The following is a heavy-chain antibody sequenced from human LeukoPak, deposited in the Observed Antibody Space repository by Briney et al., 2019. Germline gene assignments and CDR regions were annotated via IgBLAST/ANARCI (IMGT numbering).Heavy chain of an antibody. D-gene: IGHD5-18*01. Sequence: SETLSLTCTVSNGSINSYYWIWVRQPPGKGLDGMGYIYYSGSTNYNPSLKSRVTISVDTSKNEFSLKVNSVTAADTAVYYCARDRGYSNAYDFDYWGQGILVTVSS. J-gene: IGHJ4*02. V-gene: IGHV4-59*01. CDR1: NGSINSYY. CDR2: IYYSGST. CDR3: ARDRGYSNAYDFDY.